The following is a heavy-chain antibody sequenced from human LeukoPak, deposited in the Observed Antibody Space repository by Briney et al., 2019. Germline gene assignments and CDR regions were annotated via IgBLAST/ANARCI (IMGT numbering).Heavy chain of an antibody. CDR2: IYYSGST. CDR3: ASSYDSSGPRYSPLKLRTSNWFDP. Sequence: PSETLSLTCTVSGGSISSSSYYWGWIRQPPGKGLEWIGSIYYSGSTYYNPSLKSRVTISVDTSKNQFSLKLSSVTAADTAVYYCASSYDSSGPRYSPLKLRTSNWFDPWGQGTLVTVSS. J-gene: IGHJ5*02. D-gene: IGHD3-22*01. CDR1: GGSISSSSYY. V-gene: IGHV4-39*01.